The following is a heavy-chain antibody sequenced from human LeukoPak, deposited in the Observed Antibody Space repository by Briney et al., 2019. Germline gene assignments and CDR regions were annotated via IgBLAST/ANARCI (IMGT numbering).Heavy chain of an antibody. CDR3: AKDLYYDILTPAFDI. D-gene: IGHD3-9*01. V-gene: IGHV3-9*01. Sequence: GGSLRLSCAASGFTFDDYAMHWVRQAPGKGLEWVSGISWNSGSIGYADSVKGRFTISRDNAKNSLYLQMNSLRAEDTALYYCAKDLYYDILTPAFDIWGQGTMVTVSS. J-gene: IGHJ3*02. CDR1: GFTFDDYA. CDR2: ISWNSGSI.